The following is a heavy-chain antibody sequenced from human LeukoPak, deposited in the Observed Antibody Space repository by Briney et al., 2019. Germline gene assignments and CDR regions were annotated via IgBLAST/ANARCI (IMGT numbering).Heavy chain of an antibody. CDR2: ISGSGGST. CDR3: AREMGGTATSYGVRYYYGMDV. J-gene: IGHJ6*02. CDR1: GFTFSSYA. D-gene: IGHD1-1*01. V-gene: IGHV3-23*01. Sequence: GGSLRLSCAASGFTFSSYAMSWVRQAPGKGLEWVSAISGSGGSTYYADSVKGRFTISRDNSKNTLYLQMNSLRAGDTAVYYCAREMGGTATSYGVRYYYGMDVWGQGTTVTVSS.